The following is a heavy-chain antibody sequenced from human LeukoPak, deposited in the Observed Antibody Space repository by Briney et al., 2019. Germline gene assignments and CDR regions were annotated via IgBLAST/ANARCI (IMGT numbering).Heavy chain of an antibody. D-gene: IGHD5-24*01. J-gene: IGHJ6*03. CDR1: GYSISNSYY. Sequence: PSETLSLTCAVSGYSISNSYYWGWIRQPPGKGLGWIGNIFQSGSTFYNPSLKSRVTISVDTSKNQFTLKLSSVTAADTAVYYCARHGSAGHYYYYMDVWGKGTTVTVSS. CDR3: ARHGSAGHYYYYMDV. V-gene: IGHV4-38-2*01. CDR2: IFQSGST.